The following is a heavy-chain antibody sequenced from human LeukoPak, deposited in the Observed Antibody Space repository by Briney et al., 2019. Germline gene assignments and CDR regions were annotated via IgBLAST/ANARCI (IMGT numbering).Heavy chain of an antibody. V-gene: IGHV3-30*18. CDR2: ISFDGTTQ. Sequence: GGSLRLSCVASGVTFSSYSIHWVRQAPGKGLEWVAVISFDGTTQHYADSVKGRFFISRDTPMNTVHLQLNSLRPEDTAVFYCAKALAEGRTLTPYFDYWGQGALVTVSS. CDR3: AKALAEGRTLTPYFDY. J-gene: IGHJ4*02. CDR1: GVTFSSYS. D-gene: IGHD1-14*01.